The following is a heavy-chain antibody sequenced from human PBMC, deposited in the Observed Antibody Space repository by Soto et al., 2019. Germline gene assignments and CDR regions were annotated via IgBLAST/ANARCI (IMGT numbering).Heavy chain of an antibody. V-gene: IGHV4-34*01. J-gene: IGHJ4*02. Sequence: QVQLQQWGAGLLKPSETLSLTCAVYGGSFSGYYWSWIRQPPGKGLEWIGEINHSGSTNYNPSLKSRVTISVDTSKNQSSLKRSSVTAADTAVYYCARRIRYFGSDYWGQGTLVTVSS. D-gene: IGHD3-9*01. CDR2: INHSGST. CDR3: ARRIRYFGSDY. CDR1: GGSFSGYY.